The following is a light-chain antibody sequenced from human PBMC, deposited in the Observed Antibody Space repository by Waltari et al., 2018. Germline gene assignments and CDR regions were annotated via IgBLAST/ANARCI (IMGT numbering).Light chain of an antibody. CDR3: QQFISYPRT. CDR2: DAS. CDR1: QGINPA. Sequence: IQLTQSPSSLSASLGDRVTIPCRASQGINPALAWYQQKPGKAPNLLIYDASKLESGVPARFSGSGSGTDFSLTISSLQPEDFATYYCQQFISYPRTFGGGTKVEIK. J-gene: IGKJ4*01. V-gene: IGKV1-13*02.